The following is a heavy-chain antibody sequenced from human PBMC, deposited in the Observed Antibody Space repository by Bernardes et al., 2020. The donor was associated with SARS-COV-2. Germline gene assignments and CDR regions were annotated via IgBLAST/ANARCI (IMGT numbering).Heavy chain of an antibody. CDR2: ITKNSDTM. Sequence: GGSLRLSCAGAGSSFDYYVMYWVRQGPGKRLELVTVITKNSDTMDYVDSVKGRFTISRDNAKNSLFLQMNSLRPEDTALYYCVRDRGRGYFFAALGIWGQGTMVTVSS. CDR3: VRDRGRGYFFAALGI. J-gene: IGHJ3*02. D-gene: IGHD6-25*01. CDR1: GSSFDYYV. V-gene: IGHV3-9*01.